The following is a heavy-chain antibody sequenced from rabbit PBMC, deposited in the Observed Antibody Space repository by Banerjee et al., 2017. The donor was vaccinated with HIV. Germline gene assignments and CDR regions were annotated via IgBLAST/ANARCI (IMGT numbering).Heavy chain of an antibody. CDR1: GFSFSSSYY. D-gene: IGHD4-1*01. V-gene: IGHV1S40*01. Sequence: QSLEESGGDLVKPGASLTLTCTASGFSFSSSYYMCWVRQAPGKGLEWIACNYAGSSGTTYYASWAKGRFTISKTSSTTVTLQMTSLTAADTATYFCARVNSGLNLWGPGTLVTVS. CDR3: ARVNSGLNL. J-gene: IGHJ4*01. CDR2: NYAGSSGTT.